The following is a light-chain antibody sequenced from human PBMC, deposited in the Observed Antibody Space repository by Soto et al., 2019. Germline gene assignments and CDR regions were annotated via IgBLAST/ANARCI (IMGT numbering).Light chain of an antibody. J-gene: IGKJ1*01. CDR2: GAH. CDR3: QQYGSSVT. Sequence: EIVLTQSPGTLFLSPGERATLSFRASQSIRSHYLAWYQQKPGQAPRLLISGAHNRAPGIPDRFSGSESGTDFTLRISRLEPEDFAVYYCQQYGSSVTFGQGTKVDNK. V-gene: IGKV3-20*01. CDR1: QSIRSHY.